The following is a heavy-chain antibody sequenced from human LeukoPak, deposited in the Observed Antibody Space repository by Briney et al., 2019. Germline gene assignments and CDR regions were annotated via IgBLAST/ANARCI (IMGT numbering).Heavy chain of an antibody. CDR3: ARELGYYDSSGYFYGMDV. Sequence: TSETLSLTCTVSGGSISSYYWSWIRQPPGKGLEWIGYIYYSGSTNYNPSLKSRVTISVDTSKNQFSLKLSSVTAADTAVYYCARELGYYDSSGYFYGMDVWGQGTTVTVSS. D-gene: IGHD3-22*01. CDR2: IYYSGST. V-gene: IGHV4-59*12. J-gene: IGHJ6*02. CDR1: GGSISSYY.